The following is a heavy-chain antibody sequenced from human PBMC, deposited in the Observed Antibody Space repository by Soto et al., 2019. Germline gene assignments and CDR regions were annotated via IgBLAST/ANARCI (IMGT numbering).Heavy chain of an antibody. D-gene: IGHD6-19*01. V-gene: IGHV4-59*01. CDR3: ARDDDSSGWHLFDY. CDR2: IYYSGST. CDR1: GGSISSYY. Sequence: SETLSLTCAVYGGSISSYYWSWIRQPPGKGLEWIGYIYYSGSTNYNPSLQSRVTISVDTSKNQFSLKLSSVTAADTAVYYCARDDDSSGWHLFDYWGQGTLVTVSS. J-gene: IGHJ4*02.